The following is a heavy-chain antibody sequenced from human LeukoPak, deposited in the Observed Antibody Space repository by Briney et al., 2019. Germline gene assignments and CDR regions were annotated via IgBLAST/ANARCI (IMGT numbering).Heavy chain of an antibody. CDR2: ITSSSTTI. V-gene: IGHV3-48*04. CDR1: GFTFSSYA. D-gene: IGHD3-22*01. J-gene: IGHJ4*02. Sequence: GGSLRLSCAASGFTFSSYAMSWVRQAPGKGLEWVSYITSSSTTIYYADSVKGRFTISRDNAKNSLYLQMNNLRVEDTAVYYCARDWWSSYFDSSGYYYAHFDYWGRGTLVTVSS. CDR3: ARDWWSSYFDSSGYYYAHFDY.